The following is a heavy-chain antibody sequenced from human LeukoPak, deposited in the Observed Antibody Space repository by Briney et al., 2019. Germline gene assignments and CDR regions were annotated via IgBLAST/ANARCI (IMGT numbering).Heavy chain of an antibody. J-gene: IGHJ6*03. CDR3: ARDRSRGSYLYYMDV. D-gene: IGHD1-26*01. Sequence: SETLSLTCTVSGGSISSYYWSWIRQPPAKGLEWMGYIYYSWSTNYNPSLKSRVTISVDTSKNQFSLKLSSVTAADTAVYYCARDRSRGSYLYYMDVWGKGTTVTVSS. CDR2: IYYSWST. CDR1: GGSISSYY. V-gene: IGHV4-59*01.